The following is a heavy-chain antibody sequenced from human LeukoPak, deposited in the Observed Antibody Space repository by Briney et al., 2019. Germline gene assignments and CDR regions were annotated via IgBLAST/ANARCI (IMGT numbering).Heavy chain of an antibody. D-gene: IGHD1-26*01. Sequence: SETLSLTCTVSGGSISSYYWSWIRQPPGKGLEWIGYIYYSGSTNYNPSLKSRVTISVDTSKNQFSLKLSSVTAADTAVYYCATKYSGSYFDAFDIWGQGTMVTVSS. V-gene: IGHV4-59*01. J-gene: IGHJ3*02. CDR1: GGSISSYY. CDR3: ATKYSGSYFDAFDI. CDR2: IYYSGST.